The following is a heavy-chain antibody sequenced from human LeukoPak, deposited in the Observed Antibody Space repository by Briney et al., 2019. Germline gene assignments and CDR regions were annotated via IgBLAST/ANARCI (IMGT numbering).Heavy chain of an antibody. Sequence: GESLKISCKGSGYSFSSYWITWVRQMPGKGLEWMGRIDPSDSYIKYSPSFQGHVTFSADKSISTAYLQWSSLKASDTAMYYCARLGRYDNSGYYYAYWGQGIQVTVSS. CDR2: IDPSDSYI. D-gene: IGHD3-22*01. V-gene: IGHV5-10-1*01. CDR1: GYSFSSYW. J-gene: IGHJ4*02. CDR3: ARLGRYDNSGYYYAY.